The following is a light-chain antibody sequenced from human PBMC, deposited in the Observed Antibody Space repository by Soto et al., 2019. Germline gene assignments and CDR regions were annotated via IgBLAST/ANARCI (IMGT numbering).Light chain of an antibody. Sequence: EIVLTQSPGTLSLSPWERATLSCRASQSVSSSYLAWYQQKPGQAPRLLIYDAYSRATGISDRFSGSGSGTDFILTISRLEPEDFTVYYCQQYGSSPSFGGGTRVDI. CDR3: QQYGSSPS. CDR1: QSVSSSY. V-gene: IGKV3-20*01. J-gene: IGKJ4*01. CDR2: DAY.